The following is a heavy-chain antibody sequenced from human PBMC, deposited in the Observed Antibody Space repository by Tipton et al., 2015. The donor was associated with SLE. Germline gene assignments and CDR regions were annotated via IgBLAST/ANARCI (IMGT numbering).Heavy chain of an antibody. CDR1: GASISLSY. CDR3: VRDTGVDIDD. V-gene: IGHV4-59*01. Sequence: TLSLTCTVSGASISLSYWSWIRQPPGKGLEWIGHIYDSGNTNYNPSLKSRVTISGDTSKNWFSLELGSLTAADAAIYYCVRDTGVDIDDWGQGTLVTVSS. CDR2: IYDSGNT. J-gene: IGHJ4*02. D-gene: IGHD7-27*01.